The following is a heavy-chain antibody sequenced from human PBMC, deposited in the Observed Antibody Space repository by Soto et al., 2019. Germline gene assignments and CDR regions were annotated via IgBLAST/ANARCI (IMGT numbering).Heavy chain of an antibody. CDR2: TYYRSKRYN. D-gene: IGHD1-26*01. J-gene: IGHJ5*01. CDR1: GDSVSSSSVT. V-gene: IGHV6-1*01. Sequence: SQTLSLTCAISGDSVSSSSVTWNWIRQSPSRGLEWLGRTYYRSKRYNDYAESVKSRITINPDTSKNQFSLHLNSVTPEDTAVYYCVRLIGNSWLDFWGRGTLVTVSS. CDR3: VRLIGNSWLDF.